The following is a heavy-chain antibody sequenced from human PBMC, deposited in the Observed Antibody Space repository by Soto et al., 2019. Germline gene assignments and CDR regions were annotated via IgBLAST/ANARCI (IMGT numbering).Heavy chain of an antibody. CDR3: AKDDSSGYYSGLIDY. Sequence: PVGSLRLSCAASGITFSSSGMHWVRQAPGKGLEWVAIMSYDGNNKYFADSVKGRFTISRDNSKNTLYLQMNSLRAEDTAVYYCAKDDSSGYYSGLIDYWGQGTLVTVSS. D-gene: IGHD3-22*01. CDR2: MSYDGNNK. J-gene: IGHJ4*02. CDR1: GITFSSSG. V-gene: IGHV3-30*18.